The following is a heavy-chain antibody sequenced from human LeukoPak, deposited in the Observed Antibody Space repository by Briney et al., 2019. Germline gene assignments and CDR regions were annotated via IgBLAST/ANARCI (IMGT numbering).Heavy chain of an antibody. D-gene: IGHD2-15*01. V-gene: IGHV3-23*01. J-gene: IGHJ4*02. Sequence: GGSLRLSCAASGFTFNSYGMSWVRQAPGKGLEWVSHISGSGGDTYYADSVKGRFTISRDNSKNTLYLQMNSLRAEDTAVYHCANGWSPDYWGRGTLVTVSS. CDR3: ANGWSPDY. CDR2: ISGSGGDT. CDR1: GFTFNSYG.